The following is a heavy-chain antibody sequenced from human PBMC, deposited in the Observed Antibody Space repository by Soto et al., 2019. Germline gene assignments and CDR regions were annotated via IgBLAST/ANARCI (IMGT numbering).Heavy chain of an antibody. D-gene: IGHD6-19*01. CDR1: GFTFSNAW. Sequence: GGSLRLSCAASGFTFSNAWMNWVRQAPGKGLEWVGRIKSKTDGGTTDYAAPVKGRFTISRDDSKNTLYLQMNSLKTEDTAVYYCTTDRTTLYSSGWYAGAYYYGMDVWGQGTTVTVSS. V-gene: IGHV3-15*07. J-gene: IGHJ6*02. CDR2: IKSKTDGGTT. CDR3: TTDRTTLYSSGWYAGAYYYGMDV.